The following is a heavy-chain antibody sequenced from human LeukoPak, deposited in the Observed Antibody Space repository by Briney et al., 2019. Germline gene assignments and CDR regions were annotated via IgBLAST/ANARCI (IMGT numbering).Heavy chain of an antibody. CDR3: ARGGYDFWSGYFDP. V-gene: IGHV3-53*01. J-gene: IGHJ5*02. CDR2: IYSGGST. Sequence: SGGSLRLSCAASGFTVSSNYMSWVRQAPGKGLGWVSVIYSGGSTYYADSVKGRFTISRDNSKNTLYLQMNSLRAEDTAVYYCARGGYDFWSGYFDPWGQGTLVTVSS. D-gene: IGHD3-3*01. CDR1: GFTVSSNY.